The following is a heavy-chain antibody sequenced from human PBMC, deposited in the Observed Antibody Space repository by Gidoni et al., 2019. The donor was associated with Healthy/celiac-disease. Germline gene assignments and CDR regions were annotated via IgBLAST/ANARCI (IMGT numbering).Heavy chain of an antibody. D-gene: IGHD3-3*01. CDR3: ARDWVVEWGVGYFDY. CDR2: IYTSGST. J-gene: IGHJ4*02. CDR1: GCSISSYY. V-gene: IGHV4-4*07. Sequence: QVQLQESGPGLVKPSETLSLTCTVSGCSISSYYWSWIRQPAGKGLEWIGRIYTSGSTNYHPSLKVRVTMSVDTSKNQFSLKLGSLTAADTAVYSCARDWVVEWGVGYFDYWGQGTLVTVSS.